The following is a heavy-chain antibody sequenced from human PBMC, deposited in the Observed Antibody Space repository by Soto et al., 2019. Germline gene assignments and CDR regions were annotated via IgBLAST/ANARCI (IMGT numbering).Heavy chain of an antibody. D-gene: IGHD2-2*01. J-gene: IGHJ4*02. CDR3: ANRLACSSTSCYDY. CDR2: ISYDGSNK. Sequence: GGSLRLSCAASGFTFSSYGMHWVRQAPGKGLEWVAVISYDGSNKYYADSVKGRFTISRDNSKNTLYLQMNSLRAEDTAVYYCANRLACSSTSCYDYWGQGTLVTVSS. V-gene: IGHV3-30*18. CDR1: GFTFSSYG.